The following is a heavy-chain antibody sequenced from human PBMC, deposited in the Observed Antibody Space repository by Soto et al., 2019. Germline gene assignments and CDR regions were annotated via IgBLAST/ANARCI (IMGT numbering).Heavy chain of an antibody. CDR2: INHSGST. D-gene: IGHD3-3*01. CDR3: ARGQTVYYDFWSGYYTGNYFDY. V-gene: IGHV4-34*01. J-gene: IGHJ4*02. CDR1: GGSFSGYY. Sequence: SETLSLTCAVYGGSFSGYYWSWIRQPPGKGLEWIGEINHSGSTNYNPSLKSRVTISVDTSKNQFSLKLSSVTAADTAVYYCARGQTVYYDFWSGYYTGNYFDYWGQGTLVTVSS.